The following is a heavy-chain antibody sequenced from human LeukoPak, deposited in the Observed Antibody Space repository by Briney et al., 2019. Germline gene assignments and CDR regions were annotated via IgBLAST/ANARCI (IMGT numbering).Heavy chain of an antibody. J-gene: IGHJ4*02. D-gene: IGHD4-17*01. CDR1: GFTLSNYS. CDR3: ARDLAYGDDGL. Sequence: GGSLRLSCAACGFTLSNYSMNWVRQAPGKGLEWVAFISSSSSYIFYADSLKGRFTISRDNAENSLYLQMNSLRADDTAVYYCARDLAYGDDGLWGQGTLVTVSS. V-gene: IGHV3-21*01. CDR2: ISSSSSYI.